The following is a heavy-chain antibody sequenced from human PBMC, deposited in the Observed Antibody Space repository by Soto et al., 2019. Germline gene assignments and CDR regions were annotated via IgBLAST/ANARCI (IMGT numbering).Heavy chain of an antibody. CDR1: GFTFSGSW. Sequence: EVQLVESGGGLVQTGGSLRLSCAASGFTFSGSWMHWVRHAPWKGLVWVSRINGDGSGTSYADFVKGRFTLSRDDAKNTLFMQLTFMRPEDTAVYYCARGIFGSGTANDYWGHGTLVTVSS. D-gene: IGHD3-10*01. CDR3: ARGIFGSGTANDY. V-gene: IGHV3-74*01. CDR2: INGDGSGT. J-gene: IGHJ4*01.